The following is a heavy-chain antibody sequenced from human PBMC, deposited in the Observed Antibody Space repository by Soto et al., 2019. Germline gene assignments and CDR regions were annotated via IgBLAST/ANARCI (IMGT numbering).Heavy chain of an antibody. CDR1: GGPISSSSYS. V-gene: IGHV4-39*01. CDR3: ARQIYASSGYYYAY. D-gene: IGHD3-22*01. Sequence: QMQLQESGPGLVKPSETLSLTCTVPGGPISSSSYSWGWIRQPPGQGREWLGTIYSLGNTYYNPSLKSRVTTSVDKSKSQLFLKLSSVTAPDPAVYYCARQIYASSGYYYAYWGQGTLVTVSS. J-gene: IGHJ4*02. CDR2: IYSLGNT.